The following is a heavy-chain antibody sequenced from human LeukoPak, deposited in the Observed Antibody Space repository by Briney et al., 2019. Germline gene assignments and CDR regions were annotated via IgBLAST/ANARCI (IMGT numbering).Heavy chain of an antibody. CDR1: GFTFSSYW. CDR3: AKDPPSAGVAPN. D-gene: IGHD2-21*01. Sequence: GGSLRLSCAASGFTFSSYWMNWARQAPGKGLEWVASINHNGNVNYYVDSVKGRFTISRDNAKNSLYLQMSNLRAEDTAVYYCAKDPPSAGVAPNWGRGTLVTVSS. CDR2: INHNGNVN. J-gene: IGHJ4*02. V-gene: IGHV3-7*03.